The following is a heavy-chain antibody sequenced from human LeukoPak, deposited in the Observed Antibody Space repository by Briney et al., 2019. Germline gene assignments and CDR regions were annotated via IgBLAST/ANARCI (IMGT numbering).Heavy chain of an antibody. CDR3: GRDPNGDYVGAFDF. D-gene: IGHD4-17*01. J-gene: IGHJ3*01. CDR1: GIAFENYA. Sequence: PGGSLRLSCVASGIAFENYAMTWVRQAPGKGLEWVSSITGSGYTWNAESVKGRFTISRDNSVDTLHLQMSSLSAEDTAIYYCGRDPNGDYVGAFDFWGQGTMATVSS. CDR2: ITGSGYT. V-gene: IGHV3-23*01.